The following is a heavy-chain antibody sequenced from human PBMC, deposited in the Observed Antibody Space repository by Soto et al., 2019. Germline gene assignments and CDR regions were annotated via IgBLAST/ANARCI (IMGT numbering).Heavy chain of an antibody. CDR2: IYYSGST. CDR1: GGSISRNSYY. J-gene: IGHJ4*02. Sequence: QMQLQESGPGLVKPSETLSLTCTVSGGSISRNSYYWGWIRQPPGKGPEWIGSIYYSGSTYYNPSLKSRVTIAVDTSKNQCSLKLSSVTAADTAVYYCARHDWNGVDYWGQGTLVTVSS. D-gene: IGHD1-1*01. V-gene: IGHV4-39*01. CDR3: ARHDWNGVDY.